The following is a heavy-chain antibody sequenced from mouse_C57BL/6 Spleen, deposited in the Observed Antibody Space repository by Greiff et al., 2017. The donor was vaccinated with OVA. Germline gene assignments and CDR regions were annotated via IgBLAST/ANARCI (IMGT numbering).Heavy chain of an antibody. CDR2: ISGGGGNT. CDR3: ARHLTGPAWFAY. CDR1: GFTFSSYT. D-gene: IGHD4-1*01. J-gene: IGHJ3*01. Sequence: EVKLMESGGGLVKPGGSLKLSCAASGFTFSSYTMSWVRQTPEKRLEWVATISGGGGNTYYPDSVKGRFTISRDNAKNTLYLQMSSLRSEDTAVYYCARHLTGPAWFAYWGQGTLVTVSA. V-gene: IGHV5-9*04.